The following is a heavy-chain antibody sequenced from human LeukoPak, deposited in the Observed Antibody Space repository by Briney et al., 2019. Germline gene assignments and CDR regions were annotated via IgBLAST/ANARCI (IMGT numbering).Heavy chain of an antibody. J-gene: IGHJ6*03. D-gene: IGHD3-10*02. CDR1: GGTFSSYA. V-gene: IGHV1-69*06. CDR2: IIPIFGTA. Sequence: GASVKVSCKASGGTFSSYAISWVRQAPGQGLEWMGGIIPIFGTANYAQKFQGRVTITADKSTSTAYMELSSLRSEDTAVYYCARFKCCGYYYMDVWGKGTTVTVSS. CDR3: ARFKCCGYYYMDV.